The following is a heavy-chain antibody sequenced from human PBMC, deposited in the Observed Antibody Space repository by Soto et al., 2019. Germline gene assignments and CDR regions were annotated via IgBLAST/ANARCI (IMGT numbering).Heavy chain of an antibody. Sequence: QVQLVGSGGGVVQPGRSLRLSCAASGFTFSSNGMHWVRQAPGKGLEWVAVIWYDGSNKYYADSVKGRFTISRDNSKNTLYLQMNSLRAEDTAVYYCMVRGVHPFPFDYWGQGTLVTVSS. CDR1: GFTFSSNG. D-gene: IGHD3-10*01. V-gene: IGHV3-33*01. J-gene: IGHJ4*02. CDR2: IWYDGSNK. CDR3: MVRGVHPFPFDY.